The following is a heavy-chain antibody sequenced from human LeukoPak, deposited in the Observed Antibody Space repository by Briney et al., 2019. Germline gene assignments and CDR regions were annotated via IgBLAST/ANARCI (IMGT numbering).Heavy chain of an antibody. CDR1: GFAFDEHG. Sequence: GGSLRLSCTASGFAFDEHGMSWVHQVPGKGLEWVSGINWSGGSTGYADPLRGRFTISRDNAKNSLYLQTDSLRAEDTAVYYCGRVGGRYNPLGYWGQGTLVNVSS. J-gene: IGHJ4*02. D-gene: IGHD3-16*02. V-gene: IGHV3-20*04. CDR3: GRVGGRYNPLGY. CDR2: INWSGGST.